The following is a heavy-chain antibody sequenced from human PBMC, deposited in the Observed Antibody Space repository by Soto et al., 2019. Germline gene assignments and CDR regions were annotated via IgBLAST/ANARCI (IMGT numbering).Heavy chain of an antibody. CDR3: ARGRSYYGYFDY. J-gene: IGHJ4*02. D-gene: IGHD1-26*01. CDR1: GGSISSYY. V-gene: IGHV4-59*01. Sequence: SETLSLTCTVSGGSISSYYWSRIRQPPGKGLEWIGYIYYSGSTNYNPSLKSRVTISVDTSKNQFSLKLSSVTAADTAVYYCARGRSYYGYFDYWGQGTLVTVSS. CDR2: IYYSGST.